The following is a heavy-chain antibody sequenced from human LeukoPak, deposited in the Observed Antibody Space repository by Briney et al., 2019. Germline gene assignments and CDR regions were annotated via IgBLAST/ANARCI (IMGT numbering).Heavy chain of an antibody. CDR2: IYPGDSDT. CDR3: ARQKDSSGYPGDAFDI. Sequence: GESLKISCKGSGYSFTSYWIGWVRQMPGKGLEWMGIIYPGDSDTRYSPCFQGQVTISADKSISTAYLQWSSLKASDTAMYYCARQKDSSGYPGDAFDIWGQGTMVTVSS. J-gene: IGHJ3*02. V-gene: IGHV5-51*01. CDR1: GYSFTSYW. D-gene: IGHD3-22*01.